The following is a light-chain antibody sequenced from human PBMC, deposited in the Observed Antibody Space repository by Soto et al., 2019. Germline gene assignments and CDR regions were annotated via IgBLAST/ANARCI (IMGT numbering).Light chain of an antibody. Sequence: QSLLTQPASVSGSPGQSIAISCTGSSSDVGFYNYVSWYQQHPGEVPKLIIFEVSNRPSGVSNRFSGSKSGNTASLTISGLQAEDEAAYYCSSYTTSSTRVFGTGTKLTVL. CDR3: SSYTTSSTRV. CDR2: EVS. J-gene: IGLJ1*01. CDR1: SSDVGFYNY. V-gene: IGLV2-14*01.